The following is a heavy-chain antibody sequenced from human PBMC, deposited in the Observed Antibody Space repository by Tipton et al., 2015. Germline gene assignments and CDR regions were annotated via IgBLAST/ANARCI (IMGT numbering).Heavy chain of an antibody. CDR2: IYYSGST. CDR1: GGSISSYY. Sequence: TLSLTCTVSGGSISSYYWSWIRQPPGKGLEWMGHIYYSGSTNYNPSLKSRVTISVDTSKNKFSLKLRSVTAADTAVYYCARVGYAYGLYWYFDLWGRGTLVTVSS. J-gene: IGHJ2*01. CDR3: ARVGYAYGLYWYFDL. V-gene: IGHV4-59*01. D-gene: IGHD3-10*01.